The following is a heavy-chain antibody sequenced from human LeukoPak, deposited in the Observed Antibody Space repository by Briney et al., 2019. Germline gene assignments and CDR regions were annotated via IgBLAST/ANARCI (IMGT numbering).Heavy chain of an antibody. J-gene: IGHJ4*02. CDR3: TTDILQYSGTYLVLDY. D-gene: IGHD1-26*01. V-gene: IGHV3-21*03. CDR1: GFTFSSYS. CDR2: ISSSSSYI. Sequence: PGGSLRLSCAASGFTFSSYSMNWVRQAPGKGLEWVSSISSSSSYIYYADSVKGRFTISRDNAKNSLYLQVNSLKTEDTAVYYCTTDILQYSGTYLVLDYWGQGTLVTVSS.